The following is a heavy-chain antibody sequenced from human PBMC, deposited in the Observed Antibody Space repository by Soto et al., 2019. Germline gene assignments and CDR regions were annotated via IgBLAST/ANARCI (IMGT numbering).Heavy chain of an antibody. J-gene: IGHJ4*02. CDR1: GFTFSTYA. V-gene: IGHV3-23*01. Sequence: EVQLLESGGGLVQPGGSLRLSCAASGFTFSTYAMIWVRQAPGKGLEWVSAITGSGGSTYYADSVKGRFTISRDNSKNTLYLQMNRLRADDTALYYCAKGSSASRPYYFDYWGQGTLVTVSS. CDR2: ITGSGGST. CDR3: AKGSSASRPYYFDY. D-gene: IGHD3-22*01.